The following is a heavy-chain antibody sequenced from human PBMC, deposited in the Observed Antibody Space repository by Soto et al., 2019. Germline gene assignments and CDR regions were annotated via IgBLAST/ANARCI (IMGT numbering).Heavy chain of an antibody. CDR2: IDHDGPT. J-gene: IGHJ4*02. CDR3: VRDSHGDY. Sequence: EVQLVESGGGLVQPGGSLRLSCAGSGFTFSNYWMQWVRQAPGKGLEWVSRIDHDGPTDYADSVRGRFTISRDNAENTLYLQMNSLRPEDTAVYYCVRDSHGDYWGQGTLVTVPS. CDR1: GFTFSNYW. V-gene: IGHV3-74*01.